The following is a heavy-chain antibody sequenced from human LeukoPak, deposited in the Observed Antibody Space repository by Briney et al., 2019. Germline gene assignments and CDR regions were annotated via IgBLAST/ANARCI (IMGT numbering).Heavy chain of an antibody. D-gene: IGHD6-13*01. V-gene: IGHV3-11*03. Sequence: PGGSLRLSCVVSGLPFSDYYMNWIRQAPGKGLEWISYISSTSSYTDYADSVKGRFTISRDNAQSTLFLRMNSLRVEDTAVYYCAAGTAADFWGQGTRVAVSS. CDR3: AAGTAADF. J-gene: IGHJ4*02. CDR2: ISSTSSYT. CDR1: GLPFSDYY.